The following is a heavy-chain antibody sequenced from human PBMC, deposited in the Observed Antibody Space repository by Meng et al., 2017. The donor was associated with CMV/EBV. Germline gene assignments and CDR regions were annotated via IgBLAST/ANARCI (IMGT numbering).Heavy chain of an antibody. J-gene: IGHJ5*02. CDR2: MNPNSGNT. CDR1: GYTFTSYD. V-gene: IGHV1-8*01. D-gene: IGHD6-13*01. Sequence: SGYTFTSYDINWVRQATGQGLEWMGLMNPNSGNTGYAQKFQGRVTMTRNTSISTAYMELSSLRSEDTAVYYCARGPYSSSWYGYWFDPWGQGTLVTVSS. CDR3: ARGPYSSSWYGYWFDP.